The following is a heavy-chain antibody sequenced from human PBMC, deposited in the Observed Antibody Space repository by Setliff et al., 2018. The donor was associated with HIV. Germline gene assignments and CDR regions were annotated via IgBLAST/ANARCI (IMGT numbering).Heavy chain of an antibody. Sequence: GGSLRLSCAASGYTFSSYWMAWVRQCPGKGLEWVANIQQHGSEIHYVASVEGRFTISRDNAKNSLYLQMNSLKTEDTAVYYCTSLAAMIVVVNNYYYYMDVWGKGTTVTVSS. CDR2: IQQHGSEI. CDR1: GYTFSSYW. D-gene: IGHD3-22*01. J-gene: IGHJ6*03. CDR3: TSLAAMIVVVNNYYYYMDV. V-gene: IGHV3-7*05.